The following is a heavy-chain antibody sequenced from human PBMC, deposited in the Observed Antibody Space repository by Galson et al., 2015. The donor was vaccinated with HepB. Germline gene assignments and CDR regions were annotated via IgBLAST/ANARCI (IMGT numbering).Heavy chain of an antibody. CDR3: AADQYYDSGIHYYDAFVI. CDR2: IVVGNGKT. CDR1: GFTFTDSA. J-gene: IGHJ3*02. Sequence: SVKVSCKASGFTFTDSAVQWVRQARGQHLEWIGRIVVGNGKTNYAQTLQARVTITRDRSTRTAYMELSSLRSEDTAVYYCAADQYYDSGIHYYDAFVIWGQGTMVTVSS. V-gene: IGHV1-58*01. D-gene: IGHD3-10*01.